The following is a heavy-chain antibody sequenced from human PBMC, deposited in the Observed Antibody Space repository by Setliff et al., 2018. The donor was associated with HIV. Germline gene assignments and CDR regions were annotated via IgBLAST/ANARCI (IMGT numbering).Heavy chain of an antibody. D-gene: IGHD4-17*01. Sequence: ASVKVSCKASGYTFTTFGLSWVRQAPGQGLEWMGWINTETGTPMYAQGFTGRFVFSLDTSISTAYLQIGSLNAEGTAVYYCARYGSDWFFDLWGRGTLVTVSS. CDR3: ARYGSDWFFDL. V-gene: IGHV7-4-1*01. CDR1: GYTFTTFG. J-gene: IGHJ2*01. CDR2: INTETGTP.